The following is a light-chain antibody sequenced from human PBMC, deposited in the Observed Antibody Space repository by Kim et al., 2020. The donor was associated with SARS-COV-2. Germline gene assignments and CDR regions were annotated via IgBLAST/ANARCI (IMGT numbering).Light chain of an antibody. CDR1: SGHSSYA. Sequence: SVKLTCTLSSGHSSYAIAWHQQQPEKGPRYLMKLNSDGSHTKGDGIPDRFSGSSSGAERYLTISSLQSDDEADYYCQTWATAKGVFGGGTQLTVL. CDR3: QTWATAKGV. CDR2: LNSDGSH. V-gene: IGLV4-69*01. J-gene: IGLJ2*01.